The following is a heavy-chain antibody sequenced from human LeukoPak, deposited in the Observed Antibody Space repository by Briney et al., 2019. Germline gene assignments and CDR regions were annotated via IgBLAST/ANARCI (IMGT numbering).Heavy chain of an antibody. CDR2: IWYDASNK. CDR3: ARSTSSEYDIYHFDY. Sequence: PGGSLRLSCVASGFTFSSHGMHWVRQAPGKGLEWVAVIWYDASNKYYADSVKGRFTISRDNSKNTLYLQMNSLRAEDTAVYYCARSTSSEYDIYHFDYWGQGTLVTVSS. V-gene: IGHV3-33*01. J-gene: IGHJ4*02. CDR1: GFTFSSHG. D-gene: IGHD3-9*01.